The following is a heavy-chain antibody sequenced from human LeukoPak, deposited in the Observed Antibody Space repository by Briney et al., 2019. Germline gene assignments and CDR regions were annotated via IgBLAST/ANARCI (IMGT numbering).Heavy chain of an antibody. CDR1: GYSISSGYY. Sequence: SETLSLTCTVSGYSISSGYYWGWIRQPPGKGLEWIGEINHSGSTNYNPSLKSRVTISVDTSKNQFSLKLSSVTAADTAVYYCARSIAARRNRFDPWGQGTLVTVSS. D-gene: IGHD6-6*01. CDR3: ARSIAARRNRFDP. CDR2: INHSGST. V-gene: IGHV4-38-2*02. J-gene: IGHJ5*02.